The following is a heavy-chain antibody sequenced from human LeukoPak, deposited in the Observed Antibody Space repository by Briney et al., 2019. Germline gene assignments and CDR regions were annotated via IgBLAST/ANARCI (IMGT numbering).Heavy chain of an antibody. CDR3: ARGAVVPAALDY. CDR1: GGSFSGYY. D-gene: IGHD2-2*01. V-gene: IGHV4-34*01. Sequence: RASETLSLTRAVYGGSFSGYYWSWIRQPPGKGLEWIGEINHSGSTNYNPSLKSRVTISVDTSKNQFSLKLSSVTAADTAVYYCARGAVVPAALDYWGQGTLVTVSS. J-gene: IGHJ4*02. CDR2: INHSGST.